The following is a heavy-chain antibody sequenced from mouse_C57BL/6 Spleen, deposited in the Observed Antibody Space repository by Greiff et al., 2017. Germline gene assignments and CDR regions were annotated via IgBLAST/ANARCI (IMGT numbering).Heavy chain of an antibody. Sequence: EVKVVESGEGLVKPGGSLKLSCAASGFTFSSYAMSWVRQTPEKRLEWVAYISSGGDYIYYADPVKGRFTISRDNARNTLYLQMSSLKSEDTAMYYCTRDWDVRYFEVWGTGTTVTVSP. J-gene: IGHJ1*03. V-gene: IGHV5-9-1*02. D-gene: IGHD4-1*01. CDR2: ISSGGDYI. CDR3: TRDWDVRYFEV. CDR1: GFTFSSYA.